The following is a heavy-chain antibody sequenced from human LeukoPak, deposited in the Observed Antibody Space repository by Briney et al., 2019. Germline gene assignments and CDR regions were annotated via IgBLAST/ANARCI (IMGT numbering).Heavy chain of an antibody. V-gene: IGHV1-18*01. D-gene: IGHD6-13*01. Sequence: ASVKVSCKTSGYTFTSYGFSWVRQAPGQGLEWMGWISTYNGNTNYAQRLQGRVTMTTDTSTSTACMELRSLSSDDTAVYYCARESSLAAAGTTLYYFDSWGQGTLVAVSS. J-gene: IGHJ4*02. CDR3: ARESSLAAAGTTLYYFDS. CDR1: GYTFTSYG. CDR2: ISTYNGNT.